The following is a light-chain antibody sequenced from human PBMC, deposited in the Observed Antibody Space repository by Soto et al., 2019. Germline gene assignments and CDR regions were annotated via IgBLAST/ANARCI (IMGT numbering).Light chain of an antibody. CDR2: GVS. J-gene: IGKJ2*01. CDR1: QSVTSRY. Sequence: ENVLTQSPGTLSLSPGERATLSCRATQSVTSRYFAWYQQKPGQAPRLLIYGVSRRSTDITDRFSGSGSGTDFNLTNSRLEPEDFVVYDGQPYSCLPHTVGQGTKLEGK. V-gene: IGKV3-20*01. CDR3: QPYSCLPHT.